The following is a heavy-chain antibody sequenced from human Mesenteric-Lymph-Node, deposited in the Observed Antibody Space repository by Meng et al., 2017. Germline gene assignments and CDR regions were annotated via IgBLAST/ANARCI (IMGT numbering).Heavy chain of an antibody. D-gene: IGHD3-9*01. CDR3: TSVDTF. J-gene: IGHJ4*02. CDR1: GFTFTTYT. CDR2: ISGSGGST. Sequence: GGSLRLSCAASGFTFTTYTMNWVRQAPGKGLEWVSAISGSGGSTYYADSVKGRFTVSRDSAENSLYLQMNNLRAEDTAVYYCTSVDTFWGRGTLVTVSS. V-gene: IGHV3-23*01.